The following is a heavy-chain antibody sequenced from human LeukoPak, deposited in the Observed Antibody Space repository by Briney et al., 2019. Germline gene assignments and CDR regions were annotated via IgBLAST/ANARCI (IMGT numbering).Heavy chain of an antibody. CDR3: ARFKRGYGMDV. Sequence: SETLSLTCTVSGGSISSYYWSWIRQPPGKGLEWIGYIYYSGSTNYNPSLKSRVTISVDTSKNQFSLKLSSVTAADTAVYYCARFKRGYGMDVWGQGTTVTVSS. CDR1: GGSISSYY. V-gene: IGHV4-59*01. CDR2: IYYSGST. J-gene: IGHJ6*02. D-gene: IGHD3-10*01.